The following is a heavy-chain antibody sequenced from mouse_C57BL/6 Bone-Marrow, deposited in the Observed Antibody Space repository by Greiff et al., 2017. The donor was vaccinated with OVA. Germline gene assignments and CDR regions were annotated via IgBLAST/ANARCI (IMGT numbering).Heavy chain of an antibody. CDR3: ARLYYYGSSPFDY. CDR1: GYAFSSSW. D-gene: IGHD1-1*01. V-gene: IGHV1-82*01. Sequence: VQRVESGPELVKPGASVKISCKASGYAFSSSWMNWVKQRPGKGLEWIGRIYPGDGDTNYNGKFKGKATLTADKSSSTAYMQLSSLTSEDSAVYFCARLYYYGSSPFDYWGQGTTLTVSS. J-gene: IGHJ2*01. CDR2: IYPGDGDT.